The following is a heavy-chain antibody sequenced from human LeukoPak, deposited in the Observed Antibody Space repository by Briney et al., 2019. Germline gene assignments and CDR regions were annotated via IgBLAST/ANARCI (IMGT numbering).Heavy chain of an antibody. J-gene: IGHJ4*02. V-gene: IGHV3-21*01. CDR1: GSTFSTYD. CDR3: ARAGCSGGSCYFMVY. Sequence: GGSLRLSCAASGSTFSTYDMNWVRQAPGKGLEWVSSISSSAHHIAYADSVKGRFTISRDNAKNALYLQVNSLRAEDTAVYYCARAGCSGGSCYFMVYWGQGTLVTVSS. CDR2: ISSSAHHI. D-gene: IGHD2-15*01.